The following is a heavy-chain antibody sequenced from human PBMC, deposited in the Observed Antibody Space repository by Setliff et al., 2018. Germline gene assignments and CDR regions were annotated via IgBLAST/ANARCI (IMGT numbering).Heavy chain of an antibody. CDR3: ARGRIAAALYYFDY. J-gene: IGHJ4*02. CDR2: INPSGST. V-gene: IGHV4-34*01. Sequence: PSETLSLTCAVYGGSFSGYYWSWIRQPPGKGLEWIGEINPSGSTNYNPSLKSRVTISVDTSNNQFSLKLSSVTAADTAVYYCARGRIAAALYYFDYWGQGTLVTVSS. CDR1: GGSFSGYY. D-gene: IGHD6-13*01.